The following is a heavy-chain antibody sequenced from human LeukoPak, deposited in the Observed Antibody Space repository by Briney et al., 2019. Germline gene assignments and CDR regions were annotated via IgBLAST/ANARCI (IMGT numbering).Heavy chain of an antibody. CDR3: TRVVSVAWSERRPGYYYMDV. CDR2: INWNGGST. J-gene: IGHJ6*03. Sequence: GGSLRLSCAASGFTLSNAWMNWVRQAPGKGLEWGSGINWNGGSTGYADSVKGRFTISRDNAKNSLYLQMNSLRAEDTAVYYCTRVVSVAWSERRPGYYYMDVWGTGTTVTVSS. V-gene: IGHV3-20*04. D-gene: IGHD1-1*01. CDR1: GFTLSNAW.